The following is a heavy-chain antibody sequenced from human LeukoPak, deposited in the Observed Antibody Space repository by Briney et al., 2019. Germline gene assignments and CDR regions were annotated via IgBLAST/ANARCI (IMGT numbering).Heavy chain of an antibody. Sequence: SGTLSLTCTVSGGSVSSGSYYWSWIRQPPGKGLEWIGYIYYSGSTNYNPSLKSRVTISVDTSKNQFSLKLSSVTAADTAVYYCARGDGSSGWYAGYWGQGTLVTVSS. D-gene: IGHD6-19*01. CDR3: ARGDGSSGWYAGY. V-gene: IGHV4-61*01. CDR2: IYYSGST. CDR1: GGSVSSGSYY. J-gene: IGHJ4*02.